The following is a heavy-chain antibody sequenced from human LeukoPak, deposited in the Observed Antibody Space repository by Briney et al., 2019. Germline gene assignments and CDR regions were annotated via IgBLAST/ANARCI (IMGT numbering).Heavy chain of an antibody. CDR1: GFTFSSYA. CDR3: AKVMSSPYYYYYMDV. V-gene: IGHV3-30*04. Sequence: PGRSLRLSCAASGFTFSSYAMHWVRQAPGKGLEWVAVISYDGSNKYYADSVKGRFTISRDNSKNTLYLQMNSLRAEDTAVYYCAKVMSSPYYYYYMDVWGKGTTVTISS. D-gene: IGHD6-19*01. J-gene: IGHJ6*03. CDR2: ISYDGSNK.